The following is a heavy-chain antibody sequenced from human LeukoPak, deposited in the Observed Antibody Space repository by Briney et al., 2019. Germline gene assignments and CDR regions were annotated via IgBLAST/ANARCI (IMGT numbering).Heavy chain of an antibody. J-gene: IGHJ6*03. V-gene: IGHV1-2*02. Sequence: ASVKVSCKASGYTFTDYYMHWVRQAPGQGLKWMGWINPNSGATIYAQKFQGSVTMTRDTSISTAYMELSRLTSDDTAVYYCAADTLGGTTSYYYYYYMDVWGQGTTVTVSS. CDR3: AADTLGGTTSYYYYYYMDV. D-gene: IGHD1-7*01. CDR2: INPNSGAT. CDR1: GYTFTDYY.